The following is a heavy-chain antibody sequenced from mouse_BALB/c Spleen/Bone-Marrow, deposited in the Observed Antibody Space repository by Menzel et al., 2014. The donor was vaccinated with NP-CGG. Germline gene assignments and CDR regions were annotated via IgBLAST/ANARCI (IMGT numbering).Heavy chain of an antibody. CDR1: GYTFTRYW. Sequence: QVQLKQSGAELAKPGASVKMSCKASGYTFTRYWMHWVKQRPGQGLGWIGYINPSTGYTEYNQKFKDKATLTADKSSSTAYMQLSSLTSEDSAVYYCVCGNYYLAYWGQGTLVTVSA. CDR2: INPSTGYT. CDR3: VCGNYYLAY. D-gene: IGHD2-1*01. J-gene: IGHJ3*01. V-gene: IGHV1-7*01.